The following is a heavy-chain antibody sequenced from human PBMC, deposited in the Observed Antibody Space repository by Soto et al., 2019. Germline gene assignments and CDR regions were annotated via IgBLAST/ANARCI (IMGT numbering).Heavy chain of an antibody. J-gene: IGHJ4*02. CDR1: NVSISTYY. D-gene: IGHD2-8*02. CDR2: MSTSGGS. V-gene: IGHV4-4*07. CDR3: ARENILLAASGERDFDY. Sequence: PSETLAVTCTVSNVSISTYYWTWIRQPAGKGLEWIGRMSTSGGSDYNPSLKGRVTMSVDTSKSQVSLTQTSVTAADTAVYYCARENILLAASGERDFDYWGQGTLVTVSS.